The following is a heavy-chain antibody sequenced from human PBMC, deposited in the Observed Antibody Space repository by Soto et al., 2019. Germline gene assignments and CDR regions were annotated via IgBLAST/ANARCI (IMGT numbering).Heavy chain of an antibody. CDR2: ISGSGGST. J-gene: IGHJ4*02. D-gene: IGHD3-10*01. V-gene: IGHV3-23*01. CDR3: AKDGLLLWFGDFSPFFDY. CDR1: GFTFSSSA. Sequence: PGGSLSLSCAASGFTFSSSAMSWVRQAKGKGLEWVSAISGSGGSTYYADSVKGRFTISRDNAKNTLYLQMYSQRADDTALYYFAKDGLLLWFGDFSPFFDYWGQGTLVTVSS.